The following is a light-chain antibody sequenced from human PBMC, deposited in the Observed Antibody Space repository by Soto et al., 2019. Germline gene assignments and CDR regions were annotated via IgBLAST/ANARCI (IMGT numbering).Light chain of an antibody. CDR3: QQRTNWPPT. V-gene: IGKV3-11*01. CDR2: DAS. J-gene: IGKJ5*01. CDR1: QSVSSY. Sequence: EIVLTQSPATLSLSPGERVTLSCRASQSVSSYLAWYQQKPGQAPRLLIHDASNRATGIPVRFSGSGSGTDFTLTISSLEPEDFAVYYCQQRTNWPPTFGQGTQLEIK.